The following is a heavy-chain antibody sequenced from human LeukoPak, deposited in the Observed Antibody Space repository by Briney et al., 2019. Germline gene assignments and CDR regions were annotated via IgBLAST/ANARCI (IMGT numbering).Heavy chain of an antibody. CDR3: ARAKLHYGSGSSLDAFDI. J-gene: IGHJ3*02. D-gene: IGHD3-10*01. CDR2: INPSGGST. V-gene: IGHV1-46*01. Sequence: ASVKVSCKASGYTFTSYYMHWVRQAPGQGLEWMGIINPSGGSTSYAQKFQGRVAMTRDTSTSTVYMELSSLRSEDTAVYYCARAKLHYGSGSSLDAFDIWGQGTMVTVSS. CDR1: GYTFTSYY.